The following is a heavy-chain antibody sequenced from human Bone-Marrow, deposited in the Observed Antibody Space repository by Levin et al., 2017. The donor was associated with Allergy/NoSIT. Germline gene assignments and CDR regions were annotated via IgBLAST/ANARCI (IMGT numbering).Heavy chain of an antibody. D-gene: IGHD1-26*01. J-gene: IGHJ4*02. CDR2: INIYNGDT. Sequence: GASVKVSCKSSGYTLSSHGITWARQAPGQGLEWMGWINIYNGDTKYVQKLQGRVSLTTDTSTSTAYVELKSLRSDDTAVYYCATVGASGAWSDNWGQGTLVTVSS. CDR3: ATVGASGAWSDN. CDR1: GYTLSSHG. V-gene: IGHV1-18*01.